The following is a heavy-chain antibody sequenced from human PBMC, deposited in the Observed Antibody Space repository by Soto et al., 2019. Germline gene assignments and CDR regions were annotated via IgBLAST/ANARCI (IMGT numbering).Heavy chain of an antibody. CDR2: IYHSGST. V-gene: IGHV4-30-2*01. D-gene: IGHD3-10*01. CDR1: GGSISSGGYS. CDR3: ARAIGWFGELLGGYYFDY. J-gene: IGHJ4*02. Sequence: QLQLQESGSGLVKPSQTLSLTCAVSGGSISSGGYSWSWIRQPPGKGLEWIGYIYHSGSTYYNPSPKSRVTRSVDRSKNQFSLKLSSVTAADTAVYYCARAIGWFGELLGGYYFDYWGQGTLVTVSS.